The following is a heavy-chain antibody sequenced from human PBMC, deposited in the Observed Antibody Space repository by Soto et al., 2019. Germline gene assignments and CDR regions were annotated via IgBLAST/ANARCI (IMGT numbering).Heavy chain of an antibody. Sequence: ASVAVACKVSGYTLTELSSRWVRQAPGKGLEWMGGFDPEDGETIYAQKFQGRVTITADTSTNTAYMELSSLRSEDTAVYYCARAGSRQQLARYYYYGMDVWGQGTTVTVSS. CDR1: GYTLTELS. D-gene: IGHD6-13*01. CDR2: FDPEDGET. J-gene: IGHJ6*02. CDR3: ARAGSRQQLARYYYYGMDV. V-gene: IGHV1-24*01.